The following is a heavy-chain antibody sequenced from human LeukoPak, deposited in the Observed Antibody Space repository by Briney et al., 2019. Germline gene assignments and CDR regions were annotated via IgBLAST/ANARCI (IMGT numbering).Heavy chain of an antibody. J-gene: IGHJ4*02. CDR2: INTSGAST. V-gene: IGHV1-46*01. CDR3: ARTRGYYFDY. CDR1: GYSFANYY. Sequence: ASVKVSCKASGYSFANYYTYWVRPAPGQGREWMGMINTSGASTTYEQNFQGRVTMTRDMSTSKVYMELSSLTSEDTAVYYCARTRGYYFDYWGQGALVTVSS.